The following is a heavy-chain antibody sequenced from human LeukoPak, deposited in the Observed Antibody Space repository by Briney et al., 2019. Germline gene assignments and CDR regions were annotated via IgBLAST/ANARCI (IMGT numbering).Heavy chain of an antibody. CDR2: ISANGGGT. CDR1: GFTFSNYA. Sequence: PGGSLRLSCAASGFTFSNYAMSWVRQAPGKGLEWVSSISANGGGTYYADSVKGRFTVSGDNSQNTLYLQMNSLRAEDTAVYYCAKATKSIVVDNYFDYWGQGALVTVSS. V-gene: IGHV3-23*01. J-gene: IGHJ4*02. CDR3: AKATKSIVVDNYFDY. D-gene: IGHD3-22*01.